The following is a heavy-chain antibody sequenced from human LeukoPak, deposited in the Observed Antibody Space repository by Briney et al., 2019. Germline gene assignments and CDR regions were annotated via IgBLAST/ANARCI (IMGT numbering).Heavy chain of an antibody. CDR1: GGSISSYY. CDR3: ARGYGLGSYYKFFDF. J-gene: IGHJ4*02. D-gene: IGHD3-10*01. CDR2: IYYSGST. Sequence: SETLSLTCTVSGGSISSYYWNWIRQPPGKGLEWIGYIYYSGSTNYNPSLKSRVTISLDTSKNQFSLKLSSVTAADTAVYYCARGYGLGSYYKFFDFWGQGTLVTVSP. V-gene: IGHV4-59*01.